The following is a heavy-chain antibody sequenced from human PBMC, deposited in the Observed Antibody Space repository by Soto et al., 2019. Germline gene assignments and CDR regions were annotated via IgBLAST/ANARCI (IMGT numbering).Heavy chain of an antibody. CDR2: INAGNGNT. V-gene: IGHV1-3*01. CDR3: VINVLVIPTPLDF. D-gene: IGHD3-9*01. CDR1: GYTFTSYA. J-gene: IGHJ4*02. Sequence: ASVKVSCKASGYTFTSYAMHWVRQAPGQRLEWMGWINAGNGNTKYSQKFQGRVTITRDTSASTAYMELSSLRSGDTAVYYCVINVLVIPTPLDFCGQRTPDTVSA.